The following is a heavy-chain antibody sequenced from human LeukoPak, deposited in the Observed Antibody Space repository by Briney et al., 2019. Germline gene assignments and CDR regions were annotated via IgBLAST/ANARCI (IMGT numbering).Heavy chain of an antibody. V-gene: IGHV4-59*01. Sequence: SETLSLTCTVSGGSISSYYWSWIRQPPGKGLEWIGYIYYSGSTNYNPSLKSRVTISVDTSKNQFSLKLSSVTAADTAAYYCAKGGSPTYYYYGMDVWGQGTTVTVSS. CDR1: GGSISSYY. CDR3: AKGGSPTYYYYGMDV. J-gene: IGHJ6*02. CDR2: IYYSGST. D-gene: IGHD2-15*01.